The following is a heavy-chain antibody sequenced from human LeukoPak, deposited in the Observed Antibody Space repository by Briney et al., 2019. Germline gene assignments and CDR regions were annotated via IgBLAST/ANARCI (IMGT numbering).Heavy chain of an antibody. CDR2: IYYSGST. CDR3: ARANSRYSSSFFDY. D-gene: IGHD6-6*01. CDR1: GGSISSGDYY. V-gene: IGHV4-61*08. J-gene: IGHJ4*02. Sequence: PSETLSLTCTVSGGSISSGDYYWSWIRQPPGKGLEWIGYIYYSGSTNYNPSLKSRVTISVDTSKNQFSLKLSSVTAADTAVYYCARANSRYSSSFFDYWGQGTLVTVSS.